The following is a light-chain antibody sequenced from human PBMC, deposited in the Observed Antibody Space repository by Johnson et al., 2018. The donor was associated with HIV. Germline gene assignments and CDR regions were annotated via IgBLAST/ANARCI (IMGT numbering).Light chain of an antibody. CDR3: GTWDSSLSAA. CDR1: SSNIGNNY. CDR2: DNN. Sequence: QSVLTQPPSVSAAPGQKVTISCSGSSSNIGNNYVSWYQQVPGAAPKLLIYDNNKRPSGIPGRFSGSKSGPSATLGITGLQTGDEADYYCGTWDSSLSAAFGTGTKVTVL. J-gene: IGLJ1*01. V-gene: IGLV1-51*01.